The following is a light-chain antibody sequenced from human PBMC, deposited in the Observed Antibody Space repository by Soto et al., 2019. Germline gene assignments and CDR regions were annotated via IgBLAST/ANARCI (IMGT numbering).Light chain of an antibody. Sequence: GLTHSPAPLSLSPGARATLSCRASQSVSSSLAWYQQKPGQAPRLLIFDASNRATGIAARFSGSGSGTDFTLTISSLEPEDFAVYYCQQRSNWPPLTFGGGTKV. J-gene: IGKJ4*01. CDR1: QSVSSS. CDR3: QQRSNWPPLT. CDR2: DAS. V-gene: IGKV3-11*01.